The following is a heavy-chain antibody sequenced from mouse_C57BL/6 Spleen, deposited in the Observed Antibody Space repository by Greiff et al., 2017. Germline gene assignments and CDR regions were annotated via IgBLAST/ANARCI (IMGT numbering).Heavy chain of an antibody. V-gene: IGHV3-6*01. CDR2: ISYDGST. J-gene: IGHJ4*01. CDR3: AREQDY. CDR1: GYSITSGYY. Sequence: EVQLQESGPGLVKPSQSLSLTCSVTGYSITSGYYWNWIRQFPGNQLEWMGYISYDGSTNYNPSLKNLISITRDTTKNQFFLKLTSVTTEDTSTDYCAREQDYWGQGTSVTVSS.